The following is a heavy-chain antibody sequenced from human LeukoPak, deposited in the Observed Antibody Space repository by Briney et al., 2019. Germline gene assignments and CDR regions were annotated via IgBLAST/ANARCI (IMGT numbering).Heavy chain of an antibody. CDR2: IKQDGSEK. Sequence: GGSLRLSCAASGFTFSSYWMSWVRQAPGKGLEWVANIKQDGSEKYYVDSVKGRFTISRDNAKNSLYLQMNSLRAEDTAVYNCARDFHSGSYYNRRSPLDDYWGQGTLVTVSS. J-gene: IGHJ4*02. CDR3: ARDFHSGSYYNRRSPLDDY. CDR1: GFTFSSYW. V-gene: IGHV3-7*01. D-gene: IGHD3-10*01.